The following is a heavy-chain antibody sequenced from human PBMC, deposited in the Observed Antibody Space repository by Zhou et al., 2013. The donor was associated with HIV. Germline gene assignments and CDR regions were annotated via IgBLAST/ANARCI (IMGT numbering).Heavy chain of an antibody. Sequence: QVQLQESGPGLVKPSQTLSLTCAVSGGSISSGNYYWSWIRQPAGKGLEWIGRIYASGSTKYNPSLKSRVTISIDTSKNQFSLKLSSVTAADTAVYYCAKVVRGEYSDYWGQGTLVTVSS. V-gene: IGHV4-61*02. D-gene: IGHD3-10*01. CDR3: AKVVRGEYSDY. CDR2: IYASGST. J-gene: IGHJ4*02. CDR1: GGSISSGNYY.